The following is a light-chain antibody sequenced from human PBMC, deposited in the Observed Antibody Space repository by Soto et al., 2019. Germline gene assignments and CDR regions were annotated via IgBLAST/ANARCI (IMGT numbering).Light chain of an antibody. CDR2: WAS. CDR1: QSVFYSANNKNY. V-gene: IGKV4-1*01. Sequence: DIVMTQSPDSLAVSLGERATINCKSSQSVFYSANNKNYLAWYQQKPGQPPKLLIYWASTRESGVPDRFSGSGSGTGFTLTISSLKAEDVAVYSCQQYYSTPYTFGQGTKLEIK. CDR3: QQYYSTPYT. J-gene: IGKJ2*01.